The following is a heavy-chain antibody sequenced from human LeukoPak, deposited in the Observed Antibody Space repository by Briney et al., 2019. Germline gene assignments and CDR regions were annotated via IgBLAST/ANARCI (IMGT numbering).Heavy chain of an antibody. CDR3: ARGGYRFLSPADY. D-gene: IGHD3-16*02. CDR1: GGSISSYY. V-gene: IGHV4-59*01. J-gene: IGHJ4*02. CDR2: IYYSGST. Sequence: SETLSLTCTVSGGSISSYYWSWIRQPPGKGLEWIGYIYYSGSTNYNPSLKSRVTISVDTSKNQFSLKLSSVTAADTAVYYCARGGYRFLSPADYWGQGTLVTVSS.